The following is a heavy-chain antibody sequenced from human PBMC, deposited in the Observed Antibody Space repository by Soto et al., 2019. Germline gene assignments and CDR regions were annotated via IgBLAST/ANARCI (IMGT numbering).Heavy chain of an antibody. J-gene: IGHJ3*02. CDR3: ARVPRRRYSDAFDI. D-gene: IGHD4-4*01. CDR1: GFTVSTNY. Sequence: GSLRLSCAASGFTVSTNYIAWVRQAPGKGLEWVSIIYRGDSTYYADSVKGRFTISRDNSKNTLYLQMNSLRAEDTAVYYCARVPRRRYSDAFDIWGQGTMVTVSS. CDR2: IYRGDST. V-gene: IGHV3-66*01.